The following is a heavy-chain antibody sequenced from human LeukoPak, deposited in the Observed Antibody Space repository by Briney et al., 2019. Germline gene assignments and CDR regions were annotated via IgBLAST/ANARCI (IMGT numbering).Heavy chain of an antibody. CDR1: GGSISSGGYS. V-gene: IGHV4-30-2*01. CDR2: IYHSGST. Sequence: PSQTLSLTCAVSGGSISSGGYSWSWIRQPPGKGLGWIGYIYHSGSTYYNPSLKSRVTISVDRSKNQFSLKLSSVAAADTAVYYCARVGGYASWYFYLWGRGTLVTVSS. D-gene: IGHD6-25*01. CDR3: ARVGGYASWYFYL. J-gene: IGHJ2*01.